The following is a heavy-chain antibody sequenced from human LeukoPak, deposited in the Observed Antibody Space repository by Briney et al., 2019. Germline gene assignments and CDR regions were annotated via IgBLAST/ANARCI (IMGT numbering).Heavy chain of an antibody. D-gene: IGHD1-14*01. Sequence: GGSLRLSCAASRFTFSSDGMHWVRQAPGKGLEWVAVIWYDGSKKYYADSVKGRFTISRDNSKNTLYLQMSSLRAEDTAVYYCARHVSRTSPIYFDYWGQGTLVTVSS. CDR3: ARHVSRTSPIYFDY. V-gene: IGHV3-33*01. CDR1: RFTFSSDG. CDR2: IWYDGSKK. J-gene: IGHJ4*02.